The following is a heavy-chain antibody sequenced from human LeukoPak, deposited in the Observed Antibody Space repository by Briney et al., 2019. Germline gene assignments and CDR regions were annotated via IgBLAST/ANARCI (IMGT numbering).Heavy chain of an antibody. J-gene: IGHJ4*02. CDR1: GFTFSDYY. Sequence: GGSLRLSCAASGFTFSDYYMSWISQAPGKGLEWVSYISGGGTTVYYADSVKGRFTISRDNANISLYLQMNSLRAEDTAMYYCARVQRWPTCFDYWGQGTLVTVSS. CDR2: ISGGGTTV. V-gene: IGHV3-11*04. CDR3: ARVQRWPTCFDY. D-gene: IGHD6-19*01.